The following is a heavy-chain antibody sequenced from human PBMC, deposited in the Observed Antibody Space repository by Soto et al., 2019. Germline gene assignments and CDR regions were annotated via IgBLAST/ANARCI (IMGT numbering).Heavy chain of an antibody. J-gene: IGHJ4*02. CDR1: GDSISSMNW. CDR2: IHHSGST. Sequence: SETLSLTCAVSGDSISSMNWWSWVRQPPGKGLEWIGEIHHSGSTNYNPSLMSRVTISVDTSKNQFSLKLSSVTAADTAVYYCARSWGYYFDYWGQGTLVTVSS. CDR3: ARSWGYYFDY. V-gene: IGHV4-4*02. D-gene: IGHD3-16*01.